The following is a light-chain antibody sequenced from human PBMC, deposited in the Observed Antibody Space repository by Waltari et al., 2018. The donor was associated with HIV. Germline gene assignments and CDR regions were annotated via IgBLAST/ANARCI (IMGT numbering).Light chain of an antibody. J-gene: IGKJ2*01. CDR2: GAS. CDR3: QQSYNSPPT. Sequence: DIQITQSPLCLCACVGDRVPITCRTSQNIGNYLNWYHHKPGTAPKLLIFGASSLQGGVPSRFSGAGSGTDFFLTISNLQREDFGIYYCQQSYNSPPTFGRGTKLEL. CDR1: QNIGNY. V-gene: IGKV1-39*01.